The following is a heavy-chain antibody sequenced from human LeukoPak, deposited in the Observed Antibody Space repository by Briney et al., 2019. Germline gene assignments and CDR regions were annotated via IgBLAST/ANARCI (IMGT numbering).Heavy chain of an antibody. CDR1: GFTFSSYS. D-gene: IGHD3-10*01. CDR2: ISSSSSYI. Sequence: PGGSLRLSCAASGFTFSSYSMNWVRQAPGKGLEWVSSISSSSSYIYYADSVKGRFTISRDNAKNSLYLQMNSLRAEDTAVYYCARDAPTYYGSGSYPDYWGQGTLVTVSS. J-gene: IGHJ4*02. V-gene: IGHV3-21*01. CDR3: ARDAPTYYGSGSYPDY.